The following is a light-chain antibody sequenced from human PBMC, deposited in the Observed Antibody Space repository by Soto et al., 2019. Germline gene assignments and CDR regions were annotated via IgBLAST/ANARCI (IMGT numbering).Light chain of an antibody. J-gene: IGKJ1*01. CDR1: QSVSSN. CDR2: GAS. Sequence: EIVMTQSPATLSVSPGERATLSCRASQSVSSNLAWYQQKPGQAPRLLIYGASTRATGMPARFSGSGSGTEFTLTISSLQSEDFAVYYCQHYNNWPPWTFGQGTKVDIK. V-gene: IGKV3-15*01. CDR3: QHYNNWPPWT.